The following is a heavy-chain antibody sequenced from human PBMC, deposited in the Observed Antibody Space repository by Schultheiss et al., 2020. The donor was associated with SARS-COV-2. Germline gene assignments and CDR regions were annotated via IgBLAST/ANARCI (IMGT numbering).Heavy chain of an antibody. CDR2: INHSGST. CDR1: GGSISSYY. V-gene: IGHV4-34*01. J-gene: IGHJ4*02. D-gene: IGHD2-2*01. CDR3: ARDPRRLPGYYFDY. Sequence: SQTLSLTCTVSGGSISSYYWSWIRQPPGKGLEWIGEINHSGSTNYNPSLKSRVTISVDTSKNQFSLKLSSVTAADTAVYYCARDPRRLPGYYFDYWGQGTLVTVSS.